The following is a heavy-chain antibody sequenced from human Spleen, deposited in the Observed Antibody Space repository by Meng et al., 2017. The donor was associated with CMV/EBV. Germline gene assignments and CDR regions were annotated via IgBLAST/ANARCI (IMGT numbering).Heavy chain of an antibody. Sequence: GESLKISCAASGFTFSSYWMSWVRQAPGKGLEWVANIKQDGSEKYYVDSVKGRFTISRDNAKNSLYLQMNSLRAEDTAVYYCARVHIYSNYVGSDYWGQGTLVTVSS. CDR2: IKQDGSEK. V-gene: IGHV3-7*01. J-gene: IGHJ4*02. CDR3: ARVHIYSNYVGSDY. D-gene: IGHD4-11*01. CDR1: GFTFSSYW.